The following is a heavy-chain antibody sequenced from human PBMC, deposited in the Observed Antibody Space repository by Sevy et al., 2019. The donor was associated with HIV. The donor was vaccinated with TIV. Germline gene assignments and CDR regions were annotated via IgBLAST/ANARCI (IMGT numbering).Heavy chain of an antibody. CDR1: GGTLRKNV. D-gene: IGHD3-16*01. CDR3: ARGGHAYGLLSRDAFDV. Sequence: ASVKVSCKASGGTLRKNVISWVRQAPGRGLEWMGGIIPIFGTPTYGQNLQGRVTIFADESTSTSYLEVRSLRTEDTAMYFCARGGHAYGLLSRDAFDVWGQGTMVTVSS. CDR2: IIPIFGTP. V-gene: IGHV1-69*13. J-gene: IGHJ3*01.